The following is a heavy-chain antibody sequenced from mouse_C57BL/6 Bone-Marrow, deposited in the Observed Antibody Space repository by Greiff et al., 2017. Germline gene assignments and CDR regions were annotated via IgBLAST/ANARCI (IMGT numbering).Heavy chain of an antibody. CDR2: IYPGNSDT. CDR1: GYTFTSYW. Sequence: EVQLQQSGTVLARPGASVKMSCKTSGYTFTSYWMHWVKQRPGQGLEWIGAIYPGNSDTSYNQKFKGKAKLTAATSASTAYMELSSLTNEDSAVYYCTRYWYGNYVAFAYWGQGTLVTVSA. V-gene: IGHV1-5*01. D-gene: IGHD2-10*02. J-gene: IGHJ3*01. CDR3: TRYWYGNYVAFAY.